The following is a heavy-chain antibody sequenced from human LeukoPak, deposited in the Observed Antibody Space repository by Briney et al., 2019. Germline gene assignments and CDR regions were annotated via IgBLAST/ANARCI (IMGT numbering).Heavy chain of an antibody. D-gene: IGHD6-19*01. V-gene: IGHV3-30*03. CDR1: GFTFSSYS. CDR3: ARDIKWLGRYYYGLDV. CDR2: ISYDGTNE. J-gene: IGHJ6*02. Sequence: GGSLRLSCAASGFTFSSYSMNWVRQAPGKGLEWVAIISYDGTNEYYADSVKGRFTISRDNSKNTLYLQVNSLRAEDTAVYYCARDIKWLGRYYYGLDVWGQGTTVTVSS.